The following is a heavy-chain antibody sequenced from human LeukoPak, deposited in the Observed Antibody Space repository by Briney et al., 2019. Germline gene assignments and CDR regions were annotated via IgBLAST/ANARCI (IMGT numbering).Heavy chain of an antibody. D-gene: IGHD2-15*01. CDR1: GFTFSTYG. CDR2: ISYDGSSE. Sequence: GGSLRLSCAASGFTFSTYGMHWVRQAPGKGLEWVAVISYDGSSEYYADSVKGRFTISRDNSKNTLYLQMHSLRAEDRAVYYCARSPPRYCSGGSCPSSFDYWGQGTLVTVSS. V-gene: IGHV3-30*03. J-gene: IGHJ4*02. CDR3: ARSPPRYCSGGSCPSSFDY.